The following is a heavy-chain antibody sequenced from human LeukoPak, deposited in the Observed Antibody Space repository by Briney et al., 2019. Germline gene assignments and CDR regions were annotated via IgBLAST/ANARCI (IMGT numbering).Heavy chain of an antibody. D-gene: IGHD7-27*01. Sequence: SETLSLTCAVYGGSLSGYYLTRIRRPPGKGLEWIGEIHPSGSTNYNPSFGSRLSISADTSKNQFFLKLNSVTAADTAVYYCSRGEDASKVGNYWGQGTLVTVSS. CDR2: IHPSGST. CDR3: SRGEDASKVGNY. CDR1: GGSLSGYY. J-gene: IGHJ4*02. V-gene: IGHV4-34*01.